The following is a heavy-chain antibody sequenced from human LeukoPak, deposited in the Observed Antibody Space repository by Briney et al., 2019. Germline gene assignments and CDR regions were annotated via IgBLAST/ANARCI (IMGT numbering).Heavy chain of an antibody. CDR1: GGSISSYY. CDR2: IYYSGST. V-gene: IGHV4-59*01. J-gene: IGHJ4*02. Sequence: SETLSLTCTDSGGSISSYYWSWIRQPPGKGLEWIGYIYYSGSTNYNPSLKSRVTISVDTSKNQFSLKLSSVTAADTAVYYCARERTDYGSGSYYTDYWGQGTLVTVSS. CDR3: ARERTDYGSGSYYTDY. D-gene: IGHD3-10*01.